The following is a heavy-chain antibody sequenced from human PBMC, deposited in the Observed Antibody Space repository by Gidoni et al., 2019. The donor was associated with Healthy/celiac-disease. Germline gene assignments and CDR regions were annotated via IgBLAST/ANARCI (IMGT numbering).Heavy chain of an antibody. CDR2: ISSSSSYI. CDR1: GFTFSSYS. D-gene: IGHD2-8*01. CDR3: ARDDCTNGVCAYYYYYGMDV. V-gene: IGHV3-21*01. Sequence: EVQLVESGGGLVKPGGSLRLSCAASGFTFSSYSMNWVRQAPGKGLEWVSSISSSSSYIYYADSVKGRFTISRDNAKNSLYLQMNSLRAEDTAVYYCARDDCTNGVCAYYYYYGMDVWGQGTTVTVSS. J-gene: IGHJ6*02.